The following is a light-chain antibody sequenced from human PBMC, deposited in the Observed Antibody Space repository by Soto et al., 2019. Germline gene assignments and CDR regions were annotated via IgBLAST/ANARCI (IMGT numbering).Light chain of an antibody. V-gene: IGKV1-5*01. CDR3: QQYNSFPLT. CDR1: QSISSW. Sequence: DIQMTQSPSTLSASVGDRVTITCRASQSISSWLAWYQQKAGNAPKLLIYDASSLESGVPSRFSGSGSGTEFTLTISSLNPDDFATYYCQQYNSFPLTFGGGPKVDIK. J-gene: IGKJ4*01. CDR2: DAS.